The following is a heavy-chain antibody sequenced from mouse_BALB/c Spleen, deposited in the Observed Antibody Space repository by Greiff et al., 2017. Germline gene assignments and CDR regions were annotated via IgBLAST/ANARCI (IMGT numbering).Heavy chain of an antibody. CDR2: IDTDNGDT. V-gene: IGHV14-4*02. D-gene: IGHD1-1*01. CDR3: STSTGVTHWAMDY. J-gene: IGHJ4*01. CDR1: GFTFNDYY. Sequence: EVKLVESGAELVRSGASVKLSCTASGFTFNDYYMHWVKQRPEQGLEWIGWIDTDNGDTEYDPKFQGKATMTADTSSNTAYLQISSLTSEDTAVYYCSTSTGVTHWAMDYWGQGTTVTVSA.